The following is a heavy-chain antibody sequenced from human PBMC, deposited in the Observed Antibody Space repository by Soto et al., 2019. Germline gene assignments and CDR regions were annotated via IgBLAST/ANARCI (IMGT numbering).Heavy chain of an antibody. V-gene: IGHV3-7*05. J-gene: IGHJ4*02. Sequence: HPGGSLRLSCAASGFTFSSYWMSWVRQAPGKGLEWVANIKQDGSEKYYVDSVKGRFTISRDNAKNSLYLQMNSLRAEDTAVYYCARDRKPYCTNGVCYGVGFDYWGQGTLVTVSS. CDR3: ARDRKPYCTNGVCYGVGFDY. CDR1: GFTFSSYW. D-gene: IGHD2-8*01. CDR2: IKQDGSEK.